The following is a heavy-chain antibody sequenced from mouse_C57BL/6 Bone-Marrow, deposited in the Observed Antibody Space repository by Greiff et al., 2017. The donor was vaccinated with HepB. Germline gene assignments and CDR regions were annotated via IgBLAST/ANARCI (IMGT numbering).Heavy chain of an antibody. V-gene: IGHV1-42*01. J-gene: IGHJ3*01. D-gene: IGHD2-5*01. CDR1: GYSFTGYY. CDR3: ASGTTIVTLAWFAY. Sequence: EVHLVESGPELVKPGASVKISCKASGYSFTGYYMNWVKQSPEKSLEWIGEINPSTGGTTYNQKFKAKATLTVDKSSSTAYMQLKSLTSEDSAVYYCASGTTIVTLAWFAYWGQGTLVTVSA. CDR2: INPSTGGT.